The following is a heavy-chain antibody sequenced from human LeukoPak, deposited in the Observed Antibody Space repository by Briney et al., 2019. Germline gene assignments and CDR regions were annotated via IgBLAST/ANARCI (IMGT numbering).Heavy chain of an antibody. CDR1: GFTFSSYA. D-gene: IGHD3-10*01. V-gene: IGHV3-30*04. Sequence: GGSLRLSCAASGFTFSSYALHWVRQAPGKGLEWVALISYDGSNKYYADSVKGRFTISRDNSKNTLYLQMNRLRAEDTAMYYCVKDRVDGSGSQFDYWGQGTLVTVSS. CDR3: VKDRVDGSGSQFDY. CDR2: ISYDGSNK. J-gene: IGHJ4*02.